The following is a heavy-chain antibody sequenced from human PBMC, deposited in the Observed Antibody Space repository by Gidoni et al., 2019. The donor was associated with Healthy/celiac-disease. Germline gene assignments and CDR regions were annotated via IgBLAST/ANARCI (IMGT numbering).Heavy chain of an antibody. J-gene: IGHJ4*02. CDR3: AREPAPAAIL. Sequence: EAQLVESGGGLVKPGGSLRLSCAASGFTFSSYSMNWVRQAPGKGLAWFSSISSSSSYIYYADSVKGRFTISRDNAKNSLYLQMNSLRAEDTAVYYCAREPAPAAILWGQGTLVTVSS. D-gene: IGHD2-2*01. V-gene: IGHV3-21*01. CDR2: ISSSSSYI. CDR1: GFTFSSYS.